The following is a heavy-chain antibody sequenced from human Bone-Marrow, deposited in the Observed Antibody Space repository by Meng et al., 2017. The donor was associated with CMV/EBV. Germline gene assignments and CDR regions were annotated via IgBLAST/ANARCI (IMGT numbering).Heavy chain of an antibody. V-gene: IGHV1-69*05. CDR3: ARANYDFWSGYPDWFDP. Sequence: SVKVSCKASGGTFSSYAISWVRQAPGQGLEWMGGIIPIFGTANYAQKFQGRVTMTRDTSTSTVYMELSSLRSEDTAVYYCARANYDFWSGYPDWFDPWGQGTLVTVAS. D-gene: IGHD3-3*01. CDR2: IIPIFGTA. CDR1: GGTFSSYA. J-gene: IGHJ5*02.